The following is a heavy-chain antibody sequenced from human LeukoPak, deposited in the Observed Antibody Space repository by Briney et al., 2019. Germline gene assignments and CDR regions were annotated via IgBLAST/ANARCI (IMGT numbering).Heavy chain of an antibody. Sequence: GGSLRLSCAASGFTFSGYWMSWVRQAPGKGLEWVSAISGSGGSTYYADSVKGRFTISRDNSKNTLYLQMNSLRAEDTAVYYCAKDQGSSSWYYPSLLAYWGQGTLVTVSS. V-gene: IGHV3-23*01. CDR2: ISGSGGST. J-gene: IGHJ4*02. CDR1: GFTFSGYW. CDR3: AKDQGSSSWYYPSLLAY. D-gene: IGHD6-13*01.